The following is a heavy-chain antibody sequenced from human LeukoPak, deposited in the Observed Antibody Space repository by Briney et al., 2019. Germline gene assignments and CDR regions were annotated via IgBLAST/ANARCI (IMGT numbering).Heavy chain of an antibody. CDR3: ARGGYCGGDCYFYY. D-gene: IGHD2-21*02. V-gene: IGHV4-61*02. CDR2: IYTSGST. CDR1: GGSISSGSYY. Sequence: SATLSLTCTVSGGSISSGSYYWTCIRQPAGKGLEWIGRIYTSGSTNYNTSLKSRVTIPVDTSKNQISLKLSSVTAADTAVYYCARGGYCGGDCYFYYWGQGTLVTVSS. J-gene: IGHJ4*02.